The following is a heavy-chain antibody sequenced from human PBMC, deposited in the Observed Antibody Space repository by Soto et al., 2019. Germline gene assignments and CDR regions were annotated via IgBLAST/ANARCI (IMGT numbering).Heavy chain of an antibody. CDR2: IYYSGST. Sequence: SETLSLTCTVSGGSISSYYWSWIRQPPGKGLERIGYIYYSGSTNYNPSLKSRVTISVDTSKNQFSLKLNSMTAADTAVYYCAKGGSGSYSNAFDIWGQGTMVTVSS. D-gene: IGHD3-10*01. J-gene: IGHJ3*02. CDR3: AKGGSGSYSNAFDI. CDR1: GGSISSYY. V-gene: IGHV4-59*08.